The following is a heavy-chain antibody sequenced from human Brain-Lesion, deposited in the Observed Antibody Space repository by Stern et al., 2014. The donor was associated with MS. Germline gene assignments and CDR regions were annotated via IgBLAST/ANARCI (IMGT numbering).Heavy chain of an antibody. CDR3: ARTGDDFGDYSLSY. CDR2: IYSSGST. D-gene: IGHD4-17*01. CDR1: GGSINTHNYY. V-gene: IGHV4-39*01. Sequence: QMQLVQSGPGLVKPSETLSLTCTVSGGSINTHNYYWGWIRQPPGKGLEWIGNIYSSGSTFSSPSLKSRVTMSVDTSKNQFPLKLSSGTAADTAVYYCARTGDDFGDYSLSYWGQGTLVTVSS. J-gene: IGHJ4*02.